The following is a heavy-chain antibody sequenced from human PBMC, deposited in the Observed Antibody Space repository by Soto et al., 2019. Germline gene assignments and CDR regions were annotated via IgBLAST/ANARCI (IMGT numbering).Heavy chain of an antibody. Sequence: QVQLVQSGGEVKQPGASVMVSCKTSGYTFTSYGISWVRQAPGKGLEWMGWSSGYNGDTKYVQKFQGRVTLTTDTSTNTAYMEVRSLGSDDTAVYYCARDWVGDLAYWGQGTLVTVSS. CDR1: GYTFTSYG. J-gene: IGHJ4*02. V-gene: IGHV1-18*01. CDR3: ARDWVGDLAY. D-gene: IGHD4-17*01. CDR2: SSGYNGDT.